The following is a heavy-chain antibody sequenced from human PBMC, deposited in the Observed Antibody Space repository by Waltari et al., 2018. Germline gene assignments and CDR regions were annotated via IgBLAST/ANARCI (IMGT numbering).Heavy chain of an antibody. CDR3: ARGLTYCSGGSCYFADY. CDR1: GGSFSGYY. D-gene: IGHD2-15*01. J-gene: IGHJ4*02. CDR2: INHSGST. Sequence: QVQLQQWGAGLLKPSETLSLTCAVYGGSFSGYYWSWIRQPPGKGLEWIGEINHSGSTNYNPSLKSRVTISVDTSKNQFSLKLSSVTAADTAVYYCARGLTYCSGGSCYFADYWGQGTLVTVSS. V-gene: IGHV4-34*01.